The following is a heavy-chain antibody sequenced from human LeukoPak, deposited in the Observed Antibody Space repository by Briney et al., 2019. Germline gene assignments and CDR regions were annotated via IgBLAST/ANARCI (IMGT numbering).Heavy chain of an antibody. Sequence: GGSLRLSCAASGFTFSSYAMSWVRQAPGKGLEWVSGISGSGGNTYYADSVKGRFTISRDNSKNTLYVQVNSLGTEDTAAYYCAKGSYYDSGGSFYFDYWGQGTLVTVSS. CDR2: ISGSGGNT. CDR3: AKGSYYDSGGSFYFDY. V-gene: IGHV3-23*01. D-gene: IGHD3-22*01. CDR1: GFTFSSYA. J-gene: IGHJ4*02.